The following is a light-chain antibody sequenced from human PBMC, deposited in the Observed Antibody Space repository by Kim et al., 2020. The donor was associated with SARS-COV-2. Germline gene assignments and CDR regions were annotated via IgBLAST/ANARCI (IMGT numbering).Light chain of an antibody. CDR1: SSNIGAGHD. CDR3: QSYDISLSGSV. Sequence: QSVLTQPPSVSGAPGQRVTLSCTGSSSNIGAGHDVHWYQQVPGTAPKLLIYANNNRPSGVPDRFSASKSGTSASLAITGLQAEDEADYYCQSYDISLSGSVFGGGTQLTVL. J-gene: IGLJ2*01. CDR2: ANN. V-gene: IGLV1-40*01.